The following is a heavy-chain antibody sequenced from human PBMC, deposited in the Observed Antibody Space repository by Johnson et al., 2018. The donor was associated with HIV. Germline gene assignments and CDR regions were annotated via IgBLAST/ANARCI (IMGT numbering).Heavy chain of an antibody. J-gene: IGHJ3*02. D-gene: IGHD4-17*01. CDR1: GFTFNSYP. Sequence: VQLVESGGGLVKPGGSLRLSCAASGFTFNSYPMHWVRQAPGKGLEWVAVISYDGNNKYYADSLKGRFTISRDNSKNTLYLQMNSLRAEDTALYYCARGRKTVTTVRPSAFDIWGQGTMVTVSS. CDR2: ISYDGNNK. CDR3: ARGRKTVTTVRPSAFDI. V-gene: IGHV3-30*04.